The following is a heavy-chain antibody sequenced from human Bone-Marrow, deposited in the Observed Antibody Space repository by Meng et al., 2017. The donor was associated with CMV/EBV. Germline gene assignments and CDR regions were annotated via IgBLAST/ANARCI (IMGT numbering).Heavy chain of an antibody. CDR3: ARRLLMATGFWSGPGYHGMDV. CDR2: INPNSGGT. J-gene: IGHJ6*02. D-gene: IGHD3-3*01. V-gene: IGHV1-2*02. Sequence: ASVKVSCKASGYTFTGYYMHWVRQAPGQGLEWMGWINPNSGGTNYAQKFQGRVTITRSTSTSTAYLELNSLRSEDTAVYYCARRLLMATGFWSGPGYHGMDVWGQGTTVTVSS. CDR1: GYTFTGYY.